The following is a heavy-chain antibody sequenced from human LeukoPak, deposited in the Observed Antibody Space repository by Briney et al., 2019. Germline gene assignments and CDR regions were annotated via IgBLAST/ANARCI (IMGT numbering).Heavy chain of an antibody. CDR1: GFAFNIYG. CDR3: ARASGSYDY. Sequence: GGSLRLSCAASGFAFNIYGMHWVRQAPGKGLEWVAVIWPDGSNEYYADSVKGRFTVSRDDSKNTLYLQMNSLRAEDTAVYYCARASGSYDYWGQGTLVTVSS. CDR2: IWPDGSNE. D-gene: IGHD1-26*01. J-gene: IGHJ4*02. V-gene: IGHV3-33*01.